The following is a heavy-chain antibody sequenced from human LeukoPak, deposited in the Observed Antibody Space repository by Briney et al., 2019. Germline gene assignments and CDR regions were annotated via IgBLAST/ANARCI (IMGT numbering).Heavy chain of an antibody. J-gene: IGHJ3*02. CDR1: GYSFTSYW. CDR2: IYPGDSDT. Sequence: GGSLRLSCAASGYSFTSYWIGWVRQMPGKGLEWMGIIYPGDSDTRYSPSFQGQVIISADKSISTAYLQWSSLKASDTAMYYCARPPTAYGDYAFDIWGQGTMVTVSS. CDR3: ARPPTAYGDYAFDI. V-gene: IGHV5-51*01. D-gene: IGHD4-17*01.